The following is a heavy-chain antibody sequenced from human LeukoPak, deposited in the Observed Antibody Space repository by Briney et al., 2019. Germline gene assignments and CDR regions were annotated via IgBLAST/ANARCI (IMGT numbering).Heavy chain of an antibody. J-gene: IGHJ6*03. CDR2: INPSGST. CDR1: GVSFSGYH. CDR3: ARGRHDITMIVVVRTSVSYYLDI. V-gene: IGHV4-34*01. D-gene: IGHD3-22*01. Sequence: SETLSLTCAVYGVSFSGYHWTWLRQSPGKGLEWFGDINPSGSTYYNPSLKSRLTISVDTSKNQFSLKLRSVTAAETAVYYCARGRHDITMIVVVRTSVSYYLDIWGKGTTVTVS.